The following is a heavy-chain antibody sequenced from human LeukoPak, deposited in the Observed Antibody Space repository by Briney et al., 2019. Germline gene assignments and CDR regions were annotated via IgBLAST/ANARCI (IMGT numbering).Heavy chain of an antibody. CDR2: INPSGGST. Sequence: GASVKVSCKASGYTFTSYYMHWVRQAPGQGLEWMGIINPSGGSTSYAQKLQGRVTMTTDTSTATAYMELRSLRSDDTAVYYCARDHSSSCQLFDYWGQGTLVTVSS. J-gene: IGHJ4*02. CDR1: GYTFTSYY. D-gene: IGHD6-13*01. V-gene: IGHV1-46*01. CDR3: ARDHSSSCQLFDY.